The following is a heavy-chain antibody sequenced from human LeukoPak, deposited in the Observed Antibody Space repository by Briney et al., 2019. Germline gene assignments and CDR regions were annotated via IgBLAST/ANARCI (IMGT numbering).Heavy chain of an antibody. CDR2: IKQDGSEK. J-gene: IGHJ3*02. V-gene: IGHV3-7*01. Sequence: PGGSLRLSCAASGFTFSSYWMSWVRQAPGKGLEWVADIKQDGSEKYYVDSVKGRFTISRDNAKNSLYLQMNSLRAEDTAVYYCARDGDCSSTSCYGGAFDIWGQGTMVTVSS. D-gene: IGHD2-2*01. CDR1: GFTFSSYW. CDR3: ARDGDCSSTSCYGGAFDI.